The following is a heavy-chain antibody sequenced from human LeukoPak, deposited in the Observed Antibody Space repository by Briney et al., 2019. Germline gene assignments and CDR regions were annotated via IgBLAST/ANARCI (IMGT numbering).Heavy chain of an antibody. CDR1: GGSLSGYY. J-gene: IGHJ5*02. CDR3: AKNGQTGFSFDP. CDR2: GGDRGGT. Sequence: SETLSLTCAVYGGSLSGYYWSWIRQSPGKGLEWIGEGGDRGGTKYSPSLKSRVIISADTSKNQFSLKLNSVTAADTAVYYCAKNGQTGFSFDPWGRGTLVTVSS. V-gene: IGHV4-34*01. D-gene: IGHD3-9*01.